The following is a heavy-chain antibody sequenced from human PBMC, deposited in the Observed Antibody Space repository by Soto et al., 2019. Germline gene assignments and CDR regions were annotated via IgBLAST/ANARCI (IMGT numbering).Heavy chain of an antibody. CDR3: ARDSDYYDSSGYPIFDY. J-gene: IGHJ4*02. CDR2: ISAYNGNT. D-gene: IGHD3-22*01. CDR1: GYTFTSYC. Sequence: GASVKVSCKASGYTFTSYCISWVRQAPGQGLEWMGWISAYNGNTNYAQKLQGRVTMTTDTSTSTAYMELRSLRSDDTAVYYCARDSDYYDSSGYPIFDYWGQGTLVTVSS. V-gene: IGHV1-18*01.